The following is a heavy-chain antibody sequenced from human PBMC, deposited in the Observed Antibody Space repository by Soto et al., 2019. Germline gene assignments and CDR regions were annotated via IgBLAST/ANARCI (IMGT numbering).Heavy chain of an antibody. J-gene: IGHJ6*02. CDR3: AKGGLVYTGAATNQYMFGMDF. Sequence: AGGSLSLSCAASGLTFSSYAMSWVRQAPGKGLEWVSAISGSVGSTYYADPVKGRFIIARDNSKNTPYLQMNSLRAEDTAVYYCAKGGLVYTGAATNQYMFGMDFGGQG. CDR2: ISGSVGST. CDR1: GLTFSSYA. D-gene: IGHD2-2*02. V-gene: IGHV3-23*01.